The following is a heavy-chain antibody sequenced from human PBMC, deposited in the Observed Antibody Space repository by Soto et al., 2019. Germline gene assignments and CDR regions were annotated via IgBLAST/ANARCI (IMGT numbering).Heavy chain of an antibody. CDR2: ISYDGSNK. D-gene: IGHD3-3*01. J-gene: IGHJ6*02. Sequence: PGGSLRLSCAASGFTFSSYAMHWVRQAPGKGLEWVAVISYDGSNKYYADSVKGRFTISRDNSKNTLYLQMNSLRAEDTAVYYCARDRPYYDFWSGYPPRYYYYGMDVWGQGTTVTVSS. CDR1: GFTFSSYA. CDR3: ARDRPYYDFWSGYPPRYYYYGMDV. V-gene: IGHV3-30-3*01.